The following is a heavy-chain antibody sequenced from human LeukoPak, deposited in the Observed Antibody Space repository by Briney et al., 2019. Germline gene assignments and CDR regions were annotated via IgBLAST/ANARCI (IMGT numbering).Heavy chain of an antibody. V-gene: IGHV3-21*01. D-gene: IGHD2/OR15-2a*01. CDR1: GFTFSRYT. J-gene: IGHJ2*01. CDR2: ISSSSSYI. CDR3: ARDEVLVSSSPSNGYFNL. Sequence: GGSLRLSCAASGFTFSRYTINWVRQAPGKGLEWVSSISSSSSYIFYADSVKGRFTISRDYAKTSLFLQMNSLGAEDTGVYYCARDEVLVSSSPSNGYFNLWGRGTLVTVSS.